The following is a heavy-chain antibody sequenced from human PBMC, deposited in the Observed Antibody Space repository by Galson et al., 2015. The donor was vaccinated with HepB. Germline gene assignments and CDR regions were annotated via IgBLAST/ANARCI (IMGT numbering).Heavy chain of an antibody. V-gene: IGHV1-69*13. Sequence: SVKVSCKASGGTFSSYAISWVRQAPGQGLEWMGGIIPIFGTANYAQKFQGRVTITADESTSTAYMELSSLRSEDTAVYYCARDSLATVVTPDYYYYGVDVWGQGTTVTVSS. CDR3: ARDSLATVVTPDYYYYGVDV. D-gene: IGHD4-23*01. J-gene: IGHJ6*02. CDR1: GGTFSSYA. CDR2: IIPIFGTA.